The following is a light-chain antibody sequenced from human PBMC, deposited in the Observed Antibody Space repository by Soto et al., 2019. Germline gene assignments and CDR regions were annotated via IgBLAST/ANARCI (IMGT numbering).Light chain of an antibody. Sequence: QAVVTQPPSVSGAPGQRVTISCTGRSSNIGAGYDVHWYQQLPGTAPKLLSYGNSNRPSGVPDRFSCSKSGTSASLAITGLQAEDEADYYCQSYDSSLSGWVFGGGTKVTFL. CDR3: QSYDSSLSGWV. J-gene: IGLJ3*02. CDR1: SSNIGAGYD. V-gene: IGLV1-40*01. CDR2: GNS.